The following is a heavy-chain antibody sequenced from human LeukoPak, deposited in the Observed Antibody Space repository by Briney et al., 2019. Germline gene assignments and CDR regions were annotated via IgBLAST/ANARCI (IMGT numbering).Heavy chain of an antibody. D-gene: IGHD3-22*01. CDR1: GFTFSSYG. CDR2: TRYDGSNK. CDR3: ARGNYDSSGSGFDY. J-gene: IGHJ4*02. Sequence: GGSLRLSCAASGFTFSSYGMHWVRQAPGKGLEWVAFTRYDGSNKYYADSVKGRFTISRDNSKNTLYLQMNSLRAEDTAVYYCARGNYDSSGSGFDYWGQGTLVTVSS. V-gene: IGHV3-30*02.